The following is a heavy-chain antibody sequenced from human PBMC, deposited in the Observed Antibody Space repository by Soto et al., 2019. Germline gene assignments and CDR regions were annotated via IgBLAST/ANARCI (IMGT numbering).Heavy chain of an antibody. CDR3: AKQRADYGSGADTFYFVF. D-gene: IGHD3-10*01. CDR2: LSGSGGTT. CDR1: GVTFSNYS. V-gene: IGHV3-23*01. J-gene: IGHJ4*02. Sequence: RLTCTVSGVTFSNYSMNWVRQAPGKGLEWVSSLSGSGGTTYYADSVKGRFIISRDNSKNTLYLLMNSLRAEDTALYYCAKQRADYGSGADTFYFVFCDQRALFTVS.